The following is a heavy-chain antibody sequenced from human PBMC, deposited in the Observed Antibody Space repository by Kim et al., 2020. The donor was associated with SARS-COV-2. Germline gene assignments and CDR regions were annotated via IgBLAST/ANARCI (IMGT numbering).Heavy chain of an antibody. J-gene: IGHJ4*02. CDR2: GTT. CDR3: ARGVGWVDY. D-gene: IGHD1-26*01. Sequence: GTTNYTQKFQGRVTMTRDTSTSTIYMELSSLRSEDTAVYYCARGVGWVDYWGQGTLVTVSS. V-gene: IGHV1-46*01.